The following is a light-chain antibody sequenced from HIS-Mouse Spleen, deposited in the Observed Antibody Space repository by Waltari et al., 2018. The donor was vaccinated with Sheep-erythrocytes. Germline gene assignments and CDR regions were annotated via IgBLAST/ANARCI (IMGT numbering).Light chain of an antibody. CDR2: QDS. J-gene: IGLJ2*01. CDR3: QARDSSTAV. V-gene: IGLV3-1*01. CDR1: KLGDKY. Sequence: SYELTQPPSVSVSPGQTASITCSGDKLGDKYACWYQQKPGQSPVLVIYQDSKRPSGIPERSSGSNSGNTATLTISGTQAMDEADYYCQARDSSTAVFGGGTKLTVL.